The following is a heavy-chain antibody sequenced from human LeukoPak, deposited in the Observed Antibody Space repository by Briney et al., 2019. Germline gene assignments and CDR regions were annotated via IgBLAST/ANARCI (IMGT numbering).Heavy chain of an antibody. Sequence: QTGGSLRLSCAASGFTFDDYAMHWVRQAPGKGLEWVSGISWNSGSIGYADSVKGRFTISRDNAKNSLYLQMNSLGAEDTALYYCAKSPQDYYDSSGLKYYFDYWGQGTLVTVSS. V-gene: IGHV3-9*01. J-gene: IGHJ4*02. CDR3: AKSPQDYYDSSGLKYYFDY. D-gene: IGHD3-22*01. CDR1: GFTFDDYA. CDR2: ISWNSGSI.